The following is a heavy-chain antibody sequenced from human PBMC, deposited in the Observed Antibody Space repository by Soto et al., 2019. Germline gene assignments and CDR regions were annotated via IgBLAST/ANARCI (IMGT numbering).Heavy chain of an antibody. J-gene: IGHJ4*02. Sequence: AWAMVSCYASGYTSIGYFNKCWRQAPGQGLEWMGWINPSSGETTYAQKFQGRVTMTRDTSISTAYMDLITLRSDDTAIYYCVRGLNWRDLDYWGQGTPVTVSS. CDR1: GYTSIGYF. D-gene: IGHD3-3*01. CDR3: VRGLNWRDLDY. V-gene: IGHV1-2*02. CDR2: INPSSGET.